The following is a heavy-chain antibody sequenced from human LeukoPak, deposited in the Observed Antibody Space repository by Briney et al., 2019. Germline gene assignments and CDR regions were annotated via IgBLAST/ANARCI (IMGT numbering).Heavy chain of an antibody. CDR2: SNSDGSST. Sequence: PGGSLRLSCAASGFTFSSYWMHWVRHAPGKGLVWVSRSNSDGSSTNYADSAKGRFTISRDNAKNTLYLQMNSLRAEDTAVYYCARGGDYPFDYWGQGTLVTVSS. CDR3: ARGGDYPFDY. D-gene: IGHD4-17*01. V-gene: IGHV3-74*01. J-gene: IGHJ4*02. CDR1: GFTFSSYW.